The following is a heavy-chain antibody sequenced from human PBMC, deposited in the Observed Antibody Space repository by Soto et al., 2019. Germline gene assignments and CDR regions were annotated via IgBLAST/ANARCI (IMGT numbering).Heavy chain of an antibody. J-gene: IGHJ5*02. CDR3: ARGKGIAPGLGFDP. CDR2: INPNSGGT. CDR1: GYTFTGYY. D-gene: IGHD6-13*01. Sequence: ASVKVSCKASGYTFTGYYMHWVRQAPGQGLEWMGWINPNSGGTNYAQKFQGRVTMTRDTSISTAYMELSMLRSDDTAVYYCARGKGIAPGLGFDPWGQGTLVTVSS. V-gene: IGHV1-2*02.